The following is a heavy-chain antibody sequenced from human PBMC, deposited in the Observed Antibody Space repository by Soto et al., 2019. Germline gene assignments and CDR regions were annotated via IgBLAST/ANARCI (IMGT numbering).Heavy chain of an antibody. CDR1: GFTFDDYA. V-gene: IGHV3-9*01. Sequence: EVQLVESGGGLVQPGRSLRLSCATSGFTFDDYAMHWVRQAPGKGLEWVSTISWNSGTMDYADSVKGRFIISRDTAKNSLYLQMNSLRAEDTALYYCAKDIYYRVVFREDYYYYAMDVWGQGTTVTVSS. D-gene: IGHD4-4*01. CDR2: ISWNSGTM. J-gene: IGHJ6*02. CDR3: AKDIYYRVVFREDYYYYAMDV.